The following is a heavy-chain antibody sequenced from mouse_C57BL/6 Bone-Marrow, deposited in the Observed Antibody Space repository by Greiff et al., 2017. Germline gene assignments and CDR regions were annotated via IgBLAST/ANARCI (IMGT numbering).Heavy chain of an antibody. J-gene: IGHJ2*01. D-gene: IGHD2-3*01. CDR2: IDPETGGT. V-gene: IGHV1-15*01. CDR1: GYTFTDYE. CDR3: TRSMHYFDY. Sequence: QVQLQQSGAELVRPGASVTLSCKASGYTFTDYEMHWVKQTPVHGLEWIGAIDPETGGTAYNQKFKGKAILTADKSSSTAYTELRSLTSEDSAVYFCTRSMHYFDYWGQGTTLTVSS.